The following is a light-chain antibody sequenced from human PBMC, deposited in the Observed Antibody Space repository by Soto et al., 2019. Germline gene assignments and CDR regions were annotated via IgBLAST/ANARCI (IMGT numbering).Light chain of an antibody. CDR2: SNN. CDR3: AAWDDSLSGLYV. Sequence: QSALTQPPSASGTPGQRVTISCSGSGSNIGSNYVYWYQQLPGTAPKLLTYSNNQRPSGVPDRFSGSKSGTSASLAISGLRSEDEADYYCAAWDDSLSGLYVFGTGTKLTVL. J-gene: IGLJ1*01. CDR1: GSNIGSNY. V-gene: IGLV1-47*02.